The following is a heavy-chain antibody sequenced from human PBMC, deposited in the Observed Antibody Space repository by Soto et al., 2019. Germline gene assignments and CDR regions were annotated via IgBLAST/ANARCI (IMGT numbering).Heavy chain of an antibody. CDR1: GFNFSNYA. Sequence: PGGSLRLSCAASGFNFSNYAMHWVRQAPGKGLEWVSSISSSSSYIYYADSVKGRFTISRDNAKNSLYLQMNGLRAEDTAVYYCARGYYDFWSGYYISPYGMDVWGQGTTVTVS. CDR2: ISSSSSYI. J-gene: IGHJ6*02. D-gene: IGHD3-3*01. V-gene: IGHV3-21*04. CDR3: ARGYYDFWSGYYISPYGMDV.